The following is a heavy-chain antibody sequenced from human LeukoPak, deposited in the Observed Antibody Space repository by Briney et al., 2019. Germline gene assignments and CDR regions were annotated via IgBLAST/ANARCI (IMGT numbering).Heavy chain of an antibody. D-gene: IGHD1-26*01. CDR2: IYSGGST. V-gene: IGHV3-53*01. J-gene: IGHJ4*02. CDR1: GGTFSSYA. CDR3: ARDGRFDPPYYFDH. Sequence: ASVKVSCKASGGTFSSYAISWVRQAPGKGLEWVSVIYSGGSTYYADSVKGRFTISRDNSKNPLYLQMNSLRAEDTAVYYCARDGRFDPPYYFDHWGQGTLVTVSS.